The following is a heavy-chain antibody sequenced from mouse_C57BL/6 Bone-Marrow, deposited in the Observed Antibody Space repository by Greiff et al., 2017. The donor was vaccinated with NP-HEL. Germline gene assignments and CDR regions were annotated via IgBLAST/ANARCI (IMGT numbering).Heavy chain of an antibody. CDR1: GFTFSSYA. CDR3: AREPIITTVVATDAMDY. CDR2: ISDGGSYT. J-gene: IGHJ4*01. Sequence: EVQLQESGGGLVKPGGSLKLSCAASGFTFSSYAMSWVRQTPEKRLEWVATISDGGSYTYYPDNVKGRFTISRDNAKNNLYLQMSHLKSEDTAMYYCAREPIITTVVATDAMDYWGQGTSVTVSS. V-gene: IGHV5-4*01. D-gene: IGHD1-1*01.